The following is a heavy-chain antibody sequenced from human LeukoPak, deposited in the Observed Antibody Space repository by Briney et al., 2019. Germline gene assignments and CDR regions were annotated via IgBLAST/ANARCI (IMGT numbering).Heavy chain of an antibody. J-gene: IGHJ4*02. CDR2: IYSGGTT. D-gene: IGHD3-16*01. CDR3: TRRRGTDYYFDY. Sequence: GGSLRLSCAASGFTVSSNYMTWVRQAPGKGLEWVSVIYSGGTTYYADSVKGRFTISRDNSKNTLYLQMNSLRAEDTAVYYCTRRRGTDYYFDYWGQGTLVTVSS. CDR1: GFTVSSNY. V-gene: IGHV3-66*01.